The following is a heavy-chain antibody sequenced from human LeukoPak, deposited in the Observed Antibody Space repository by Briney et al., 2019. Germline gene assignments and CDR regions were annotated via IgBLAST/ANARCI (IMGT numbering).Heavy chain of an antibody. Sequence: GGSLRLSCAASGFTFSSYGMHWVRQARGKGLEWVAVIWYDGSKKYYADSVKGRFTISRDNSKNTLYLQMNSLRAEDTAVYYCARGSAGSSWYPLDYWGQGTLVTVSS. J-gene: IGHJ4*02. CDR3: ARGSAGSSWYPLDY. CDR2: IWYDGSKK. CDR1: GFTFSSYG. D-gene: IGHD6-13*01. V-gene: IGHV3-33*01.